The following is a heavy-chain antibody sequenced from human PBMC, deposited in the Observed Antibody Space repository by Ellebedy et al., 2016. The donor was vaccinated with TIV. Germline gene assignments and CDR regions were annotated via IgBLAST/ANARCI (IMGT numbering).Heavy chain of an antibody. V-gene: IGHV3-7*01. J-gene: IGHJ4*02. Sequence: GGSLRLSCAASGFTFSTFWMSWVRQAPGKGLEWVANIRQDGSDKYYVDSVKGRFTVSRDNAKNSLYLQMNSLRAEDTAVYYCARVSSGSGSYYSDWGQGTLVTVSS. CDR3: ARVSSGSGSYYSD. D-gene: IGHD3-10*01. CDR1: GFTFSTFW. CDR2: IRQDGSDK.